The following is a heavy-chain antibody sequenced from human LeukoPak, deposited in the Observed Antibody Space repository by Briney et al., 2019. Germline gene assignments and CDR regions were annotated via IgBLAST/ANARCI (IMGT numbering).Heavy chain of an antibody. D-gene: IGHD1-26*01. V-gene: IGHV1-18*01. J-gene: IGHJ2*01. CDR1: GYTFTSYG. Sequence: ASVKVSCKASGYTFTSYGISWVRQAPGQGLEWMGWISVYNGKTQYVQKLQGRVTMTTDTSTSTADMELRSLRSDDTAVYYCAKTTSIVGGVWYFDLWGRGTLVTVSS. CDR2: ISVYNGKT. CDR3: AKTTSIVGGVWYFDL.